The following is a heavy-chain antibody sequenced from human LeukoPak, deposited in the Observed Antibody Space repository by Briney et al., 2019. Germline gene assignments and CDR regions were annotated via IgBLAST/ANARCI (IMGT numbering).Heavy chain of an antibody. V-gene: IGHV3-48*03. D-gene: IGHD5-12*01. Sequence: GGSLRLSCAASGFTFSSYEMNWVRQAPGKGLGWVSHSSSSGSTIYYAGSVKGRFTIARDNAKNSVYLQMNSLRAEDTAVYYCARGSLHSAYGFDYCGQGTLVTVSS. CDR2: SSSSGSTI. J-gene: IGHJ4*02. CDR3: ARGSLHSAYGFDY. CDR1: GFTFSSYE.